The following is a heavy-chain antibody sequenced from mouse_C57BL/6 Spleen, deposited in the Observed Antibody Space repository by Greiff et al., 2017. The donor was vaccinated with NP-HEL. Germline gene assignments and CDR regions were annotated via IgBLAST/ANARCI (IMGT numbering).Heavy chain of an antibody. Sequence: EVMLVESEGGLVQPGSSMKLSCTASGFTFSDYYMAWVRQVPEKGLEWVANINSDGSSTYYLDSLKSRFIISRDNAKNILYLQMSSLKSEDTATYYCARDRRYFDYWGQGTTLTVSS. CDR1: GFTFSDYY. CDR2: INSDGSST. V-gene: IGHV5-16*01. CDR3: ARDRRYFDY. J-gene: IGHJ2*01.